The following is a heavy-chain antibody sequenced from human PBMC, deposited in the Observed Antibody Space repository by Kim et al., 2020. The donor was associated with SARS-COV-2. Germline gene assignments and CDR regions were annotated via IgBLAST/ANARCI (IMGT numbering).Heavy chain of an antibody. J-gene: IGHJ4*01. CDR1: DGSVSPHY. Sequence: SETLSLTCTVTDGSVSPHYWSWIRQSPAKGLEWNGYIYFTGTTNYNPSLKSRVTITVDTSTNQLSLRLTSVTAADTAAYYCSRGGGCPDLWGQGTLAT. D-gene: IGHD3-16*01. CDR2: IYFTGTT. CDR3: SRGGGCPDL. V-gene: IGHV4-59*02.